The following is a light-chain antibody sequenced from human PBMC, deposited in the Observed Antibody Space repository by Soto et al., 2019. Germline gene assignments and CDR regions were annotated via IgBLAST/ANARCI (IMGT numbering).Light chain of an antibody. CDR1: QGISSY. Sequence: PCPSSFSACTAGRATITFRASQGISSYLAWYQQKPGKAPKLLIYAASTLQSGVPSRFSGSGSGTDFTLTISCLQSEDFATYYCQQYYSYPRTFGQGTKVDIK. CDR2: AAS. J-gene: IGKJ1*01. V-gene: IGKV1-8*01. CDR3: QQYYSYPRT.